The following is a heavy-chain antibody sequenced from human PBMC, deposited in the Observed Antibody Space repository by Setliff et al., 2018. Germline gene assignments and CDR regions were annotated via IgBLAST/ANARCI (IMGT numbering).Heavy chain of an antibody. J-gene: IGHJ4*02. D-gene: IGHD2-15*01. Sequence: GGSLRLSCAASGFTFSSYWMHWVRQAPGKGLVWVSVISGSGGSTYDADSVKGRFTISRDNSKKTLYLQTNSLRAEDTAVYYCANANGGGNDYWGQGTLVTAPQ. V-gene: IGHV3-23*01. CDR3: ANANGGGNDY. CDR2: ISGSGGST. CDR1: GFTFSSYW.